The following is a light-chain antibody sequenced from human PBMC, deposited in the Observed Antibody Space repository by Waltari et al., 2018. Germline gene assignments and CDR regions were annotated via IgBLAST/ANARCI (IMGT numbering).Light chain of an antibody. CDR1: SSAVGHYDL. Sequence: QSGLTQPASVSGSPGQSITVSCTGTSSAVGHYDLVSWYQQYPGKAPKLILFEVTKRTSGVSDRFSGSKSGNTASLTISGLQSEDEADYYCCSYVGLGIYVFGTGTKVTVL. CDR2: EVT. J-gene: IGLJ1*01. CDR3: CSYVGLGIYV. V-gene: IGLV2-23*02.